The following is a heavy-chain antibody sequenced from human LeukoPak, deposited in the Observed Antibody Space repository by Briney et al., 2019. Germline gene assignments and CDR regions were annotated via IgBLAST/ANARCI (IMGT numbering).Heavy chain of an antibody. J-gene: IGHJ6*02. CDR1: GFTFSSYA. Sequence: GSLRLSCAASGFTFSSYAMHWVRQVPGKGLEWVAAISYDGGNKYYADSVKGRFTISRDNSKNTLFLQMNSLRAEDTAVYYCARGFYDMDVWGQGTTVTVSS. CDR2: ISYDGGNK. CDR3: ARGFYDMDV. V-gene: IGHV3-30-3*01.